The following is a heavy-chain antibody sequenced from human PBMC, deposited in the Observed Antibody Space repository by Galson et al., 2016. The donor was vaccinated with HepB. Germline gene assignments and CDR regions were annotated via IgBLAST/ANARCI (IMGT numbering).Heavy chain of an antibody. V-gene: IGHV3-48*01. CDR3: ATFVGLGGSG. D-gene: IGHD3/OR15-3a*01. CDR1: GFSFHIFS. CDR2: SDPTSTNK. Sequence: SCAASGFSFHIFSVSWVRQAPGKGLEWISYSDPTSTNKYYAESLRGRFTISRDNAKRLVHLQLNGLRVDDTAVYYCATFVGLGGSGWGQGTLVTVSS. J-gene: IGHJ4*02.